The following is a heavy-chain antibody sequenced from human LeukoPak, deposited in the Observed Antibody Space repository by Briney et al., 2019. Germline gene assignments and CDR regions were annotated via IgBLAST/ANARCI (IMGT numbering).Heavy chain of an antibody. CDR3: ARAPMPNYYYYYMDV. D-gene: IGHD2-2*01. CDR1: GGSISSGSYY. Sequence: PSQTLSLTCTVSGGSISSGSYYWSWIRQPARKGLEWIGRIYTSGSTNYNPSLKSRVTISVDTSKNQFSLKLSSVTAADTAVYYCARAPMPNYYYYYMDVWGKGTTVTVSS. V-gene: IGHV4-61*02. J-gene: IGHJ6*03. CDR2: IYTSGST.